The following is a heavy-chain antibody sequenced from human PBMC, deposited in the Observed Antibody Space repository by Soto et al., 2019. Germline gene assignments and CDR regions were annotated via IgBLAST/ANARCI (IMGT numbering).Heavy chain of an antibody. J-gene: IGHJ1*01. CDR2: IKQDGSEK. CDR1: GFTFSSYW. D-gene: IGHD6-19*01. Sequence: GGSLRLSCAASGFTFSSYWMSWVRQAPGKGLEWVANIKQDGSEKYYVDSVKGRFTISRDNAKNSLYLQMNSLRAEDTAAYYCALTQGWSRGYFQHWGQGTLVTVSS. V-gene: IGHV3-7*01. CDR3: ALTQGWSRGYFQH.